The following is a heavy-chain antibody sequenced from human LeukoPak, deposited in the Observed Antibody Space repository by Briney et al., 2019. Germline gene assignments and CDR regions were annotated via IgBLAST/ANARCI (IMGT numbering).Heavy chain of an antibody. CDR2: ISSSSSYI. Sequence: GGSLRLSCAASGFTFSSYSMNWVRQAPGKGLEWVSSISSSSSYIYYADSVKGRFTISRDNAKNSLYLQMNSLRAEDTAVYHCARVIPGNYYYYYGMDVWGQGTTVTVSS. J-gene: IGHJ6*02. V-gene: IGHV3-21*01. CDR3: ARVIPGNYYYYYGMDV. CDR1: GFTFSSYS.